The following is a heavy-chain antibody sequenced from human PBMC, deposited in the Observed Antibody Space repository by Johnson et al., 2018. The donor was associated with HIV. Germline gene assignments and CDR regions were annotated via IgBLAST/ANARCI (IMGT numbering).Heavy chain of an antibody. CDR1: GFTFSSYA. J-gene: IGHJ3*02. CDR2: RRYDGRNK. CDR3: ARGQLQWPASVNDGFDI. Sequence: VQLVESGGGVVQPGRSLRLSCAASGFTFSSYAMHWVRQAPGKGLEWVAFRRYDGRNKYYVDSVKVRFTISRDNAENSLYLQMNSLRAEDTAVYYCARGQLQWPASVNDGFDIWGQGTMVTVSS. D-gene: IGHD6-19*01. V-gene: IGHV3-33*01.